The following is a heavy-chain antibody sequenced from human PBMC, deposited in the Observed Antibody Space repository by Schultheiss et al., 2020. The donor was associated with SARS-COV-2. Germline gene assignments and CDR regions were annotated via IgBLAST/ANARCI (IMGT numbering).Heavy chain of an antibody. Sequence: ASVKVSCKASGYTFTSYYMHWVRQAPGQGLEWMGGIIPIFGTANYAQKFRGRVTITSDRSVSTAYVALSSLRSEDMVVYYCARSGYYDSSGHYYYYGIDVWGQGTTVTVSS. CDR1: GYTFTSYY. V-gene: IGHV1-2*01. D-gene: IGHD3-22*01. CDR2: IIPIFGTA. CDR3: ARSGYYDSSGHYYYYGIDV. J-gene: IGHJ6*02.